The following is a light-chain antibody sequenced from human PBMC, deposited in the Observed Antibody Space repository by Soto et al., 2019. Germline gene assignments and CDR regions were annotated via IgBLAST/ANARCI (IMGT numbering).Light chain of an antibody. CDR3: QQFLNYPLT. V-gene: IGKV1D-13*01. Sequence: AIQLTQSPSSLSVSIGDRVTITCRASQGISSALAWYQQKPGKAPKLLIYDASTLEGGVPSRFSGSGSGTDFTLTITSLQPEDFATYYCQQFLNYPLTFGGGTQVELK. J-gene: IGKJ4*01. CDR1: QGISSA. CDR2: DAS.